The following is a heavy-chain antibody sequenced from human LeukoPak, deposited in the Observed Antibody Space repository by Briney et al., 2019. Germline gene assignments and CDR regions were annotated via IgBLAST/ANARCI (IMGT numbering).Heavy chain of an antibody. CDR3: ARHGGGGRAFDI. CDR2: IFYSGST. CDR1: GGSISSYY. V-gene: IGHV4-59*08. Sequence: PSETLSLTCNVSGGSISSYYWSWIRQPPGKGPEWLGYIFYSGSTNFNPSLKSRVTMLVDTSKDQFSLKLSSVTAADTAVYYRARHGGGGRAFDIWGQGTMVTVSS. D-gene: IGHD3-10*01. J-gene: IGHJ3*02.